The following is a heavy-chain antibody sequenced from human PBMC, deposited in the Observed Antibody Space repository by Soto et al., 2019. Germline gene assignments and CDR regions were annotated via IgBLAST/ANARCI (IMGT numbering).Heavy chain of an antibody. CDR2: ISGGGDAA. CDR3: ARKILGSTTRPDYWYFDP. Sequence: EVQLLESGGGLVQPGGSLRLSCAGSGFTFINYAMNWVRQAPGKGLEWVSSISGGGDAAFFGDSVRGRFTISRDNSKNTVTLQMNSLGVGDTAVYYCARKILGSTTRPDYWYFDPWGRGTLVTVSS. CDR1: GFTFINYA. D-gene: IGHD7-27*01. V-gene: IGHV3-23*01. J-gene: IGHJ2*01.